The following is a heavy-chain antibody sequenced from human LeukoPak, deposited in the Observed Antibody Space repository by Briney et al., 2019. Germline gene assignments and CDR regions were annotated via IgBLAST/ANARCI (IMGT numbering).Heavy chain of an antibody. CDR2: IYYSGST. Sequence: KPSETLSLTCTVSGGSISSYYWSWIRQPAGKGLEWIGYIYYSGSTNYNPSLKSRVTISVDTSKNQFSLKLSSVTAADTAVYYCARVSLRALYIWGQGTMVTVSS. CDR3: ARVSLRALYI. V-gene: IGHV4-59*01. J-gene: IGHJ3*02. CDR1: GGSISSYY.